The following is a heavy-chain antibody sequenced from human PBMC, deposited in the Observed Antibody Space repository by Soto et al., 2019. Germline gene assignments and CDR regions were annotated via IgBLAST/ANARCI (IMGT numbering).Heavy chain of an antibody. J-gene: IGHJ4*02. CDR3: ARAPRRGDCFDF. Sequence: PSETLCLTCTVSGGSIFSYYWAWIRQPPGNRLEWIGNIYSGGSTFYNPPLKSRLTISLDTSKNQFSLRLTSVTAADAAVYYCARAPRRGDCFDFWGQGTLVSVSS. D-gene: IGHD3-10*01. CDR1: GGSIFSYY. CDR2: IYSGGST. V-gene: IGHV4-59*01.